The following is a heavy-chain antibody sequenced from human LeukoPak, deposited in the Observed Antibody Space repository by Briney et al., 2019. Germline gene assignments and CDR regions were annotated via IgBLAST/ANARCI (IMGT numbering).Heavy chain of an antibody. V-gene: IGHV3-23*01. D-gene: IGHD3-22*01. CDR1: GFTFSSYV. J-gene: IGHJ3*02. Sequence: GGSLRLSCAASGFTFSSYVMSWVRQAPGKGLEWVSAISGSGGSTYYADSVKGRFTISRDNSKNTLYLQMNSLRAEDTAVYYCAKGINYYDSSGDIWGQGTMVTVSS. CDR3: AKGINYYDSSGDI. CDR2: ISGSGGST.